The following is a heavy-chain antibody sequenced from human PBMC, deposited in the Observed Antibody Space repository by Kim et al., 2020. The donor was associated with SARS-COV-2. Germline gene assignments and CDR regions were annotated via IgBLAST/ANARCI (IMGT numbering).Heavy chain of an antibody. CDR1: GGTFSSYA. CDR2: IIPIFGTA. Sequence: SVKVSCKASGGTFSSYAISWVRQAPGQGLEWMGGIIPIFGTANYAQKFQGRVTITADESTSTAYMELSSLRSEDTAVYYCARVRPPAGSRVPYYYYGMDVWGQGSTVTVSS. J-gene: IGHJ6*02. CDR3: ARVRPPAGSRVPYYYYGMDV. D-gene: IGHD3-10*01. V-gene: IGHV1-69*13.